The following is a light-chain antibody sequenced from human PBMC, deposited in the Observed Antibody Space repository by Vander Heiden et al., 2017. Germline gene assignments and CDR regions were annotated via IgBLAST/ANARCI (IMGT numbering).Light chain of an antibody. CDR1: QSISSW. J-gene: IGKJ1*01. CDR2: KAS. Sequence: DIQMTHSPSTLSASVGDRVTITCRASQSISSWLAWYQQKPGKAPKLLIYKASSLERGVPSRFSGSGYGKEFTLTISSRQPDDFAPYYCQQYNCYSPWTFGQGTKVEIK. V-gene: IGKV1-5*03. CDR3: QQYNCYSPWT.